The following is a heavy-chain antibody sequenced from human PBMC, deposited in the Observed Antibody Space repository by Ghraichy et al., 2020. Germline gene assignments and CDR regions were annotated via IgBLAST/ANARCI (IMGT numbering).Heavy chain of an antibody. D-gene: IGHD2-8*01. CDR3: AQSGCTNGVCYTGYFDY. Sequence: SGPTLVKPTQTLTLTCTFSGFSLSTSGVGVGWIRQPPGKALEWLALIYWNDDKGYSPSLKSRLTITKDTSKNQVVLTMTNMDPVDTATYYCAQSGCTNGVCYTGYFDYWGQGTLVTVSS. CDR2: IYWNDDK. V-gene: IGHV2-5*01. CDR1: GFSLSTSGVG. J-gene: IGHJ4*02.